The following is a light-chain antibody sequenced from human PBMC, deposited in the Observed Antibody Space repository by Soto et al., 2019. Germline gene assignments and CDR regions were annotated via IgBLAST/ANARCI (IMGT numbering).Light chain of an antibody. Sequence: QSALTQPASVSGSPGQSITISCTGTSSDVGGYNHVSWYQQHPGKAPKLIIYDVFNRPSGVPDRFYGSKSGNTASLTISGLQAEDDADYYCCSYGGTSNYVFGTGTKVTVL. CDR1: SSDVGGYNH. J-gene: IGLJ1*01. CDR3: CSYGGTSNYV. V-gene: IGLV2-11*01. CDR2: DVF.